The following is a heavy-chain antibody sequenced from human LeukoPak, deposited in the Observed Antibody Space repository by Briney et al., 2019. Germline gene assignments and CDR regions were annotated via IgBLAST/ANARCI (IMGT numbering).Heavy chain of an antibody. CDR1: GGSISSYY. V-gene: IGHV4-4*07. CDR3: ASHSHNWFDP. J-gene: IGHJ5*02. D-gene: IGHD4-11*01. Sequence: SETLSLTCTVSGGSISSYYWSWIRRPAGKGLVWIGRIYTSGSTNYNPSLKSRVTMSVDTSKNQFSLKLSSVTAADTAVYYCASHSHNWFDPWGQGTLVTVSS. CDR2: IYTSGST.